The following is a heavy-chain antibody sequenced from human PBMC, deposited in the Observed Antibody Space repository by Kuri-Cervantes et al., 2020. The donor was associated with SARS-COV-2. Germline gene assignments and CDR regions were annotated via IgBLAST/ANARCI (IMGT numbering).Heavy chain of an antibody. CDR2: IYYSGST. D-gene: IGHD3-3*01. CDR1: GGSISSHY. J-gene: IGHJ6*03. Sequence: SETLSLTCTVSGGSISSHYWSWIRQPPGKGLEWIGYIYYSGSTNYNPSLKSRVTISVDTSKNQFSLKLSSVTAADTAVYYCARDRVLEWLDYYYYMDVWGKGTTVTVSS. V-gene: IGHV4-59*11. CDR3: ARDRVLEWLDYYYYMDV.